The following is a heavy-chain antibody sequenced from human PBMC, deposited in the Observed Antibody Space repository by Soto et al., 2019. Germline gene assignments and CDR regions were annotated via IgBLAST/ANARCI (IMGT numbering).Heavy chain of an antibody. J-gene: IGHJ4*02. Sequence: GESLRLSCAASGFTFSRYSMNWVRQAPGKGLEWVAVISYDGSNKYYADSVKGRFTISRDNSKNTLYLQMNSLRAEDTAVYYCAKGNYDFWSGYYDGFDYWGQGTLVTVSS. CDR1: GFTFSRYS. V-gene: IGHV3-30*18. D-gene: IGHD3-3*01. CDR3: AKGNYDFWSGYYDGFDY. CDR2: ISYDGSNK.